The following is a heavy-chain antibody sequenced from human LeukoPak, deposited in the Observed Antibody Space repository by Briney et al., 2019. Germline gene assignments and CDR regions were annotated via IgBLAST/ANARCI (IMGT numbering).Heavy chain of an antibody. CDR1: GLTFSSYW. CDR3: ARVHVWELPPAFDY. D-gene: IGHD1-26*01. V-gene: IGHV3-74*01. CDR2: INSDGSST. J-gene: IGHJ4*02. Sequence: GGSLRLSWAASGLTFSSYWRHWGRQAPGKGLVWVSRINSDGSSTSYADSVKGRFTISRDNAKNTLYLQMNSLRAEDTAVYYCARVHVWELPPAFDYWGQGTLVTVSS.